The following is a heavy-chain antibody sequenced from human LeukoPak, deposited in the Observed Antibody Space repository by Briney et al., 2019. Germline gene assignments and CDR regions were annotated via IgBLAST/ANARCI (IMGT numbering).Heavy chain of an antibody. CDR2: INASNGNT. V-gene: IGHV1-3*01. D-gene: IGHD1-1*01. Sequence: GASANASCKASGYTFTNYAIHWVRQAPGQRLEWMGGINASNGNTKYTQKFKGRVTFTRHTSASTAYMELSSLSSEYTAVYYCARHNDRTRGAYDIWGQGKMVTVSS. CDR1: GYTFTNYA. J-gene: IGHJ3*02. CDR3: ARHNDRTRGAYDI.